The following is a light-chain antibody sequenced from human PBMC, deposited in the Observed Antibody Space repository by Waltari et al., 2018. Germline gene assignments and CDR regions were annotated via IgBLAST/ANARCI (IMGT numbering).Light chain of an antibody. V-gene: IGLV3-21*02. Sequence: SYVLTQPPSVSVAPGQTASISCGGYDIGSNGVHWYQQRPGQAPLFVVQDDGDRPSGIPERFTGSNSGNTATLTISSVEAGDEADYYCQVWHTTDHPYVVFGGGTKLTVL. J-gene: IGLJ2*01. CDR3: QVWHTTDHPYVV. CDR2: DDG. CDR1: DIGSNG.